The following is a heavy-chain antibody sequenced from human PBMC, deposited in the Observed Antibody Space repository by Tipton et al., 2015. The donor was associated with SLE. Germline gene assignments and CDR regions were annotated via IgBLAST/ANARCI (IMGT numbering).Heavy chain of an antibody. V-gene: IGHV3-13*04. CDR2: IGTAGDT. Sequence: SLRLSCAASGFTFSSYDMHWVRQATGKGLEWVSAIGTAGDTYYPGSVKGRFTISRDNSKNTLYLQMNSLRAEDTAVYYCARGTLGAAAGTDAFDIWGQGTMVTVSS. CDR1: GFTFSSYD. CDR3: ARGTLGAAAGTDAFDI. J-gene: IGHJ3*02. D-gene: IGHD6-13*01.